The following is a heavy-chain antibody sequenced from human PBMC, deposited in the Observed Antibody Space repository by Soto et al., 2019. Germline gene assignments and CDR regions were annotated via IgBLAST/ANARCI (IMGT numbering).Heavy chain of an antibody. CDR3: ARVDHDYIWGSYRPEAFDI. CDR2: INHSGST. J-gene: IGHJ3*02. D-gene: IGHD3-16*02. Sequence: SETLSLTCAVYGGSFSGYYWSWIRQPPGKGLEWIGEINHSGSTNYNPSVKSRVTISVDTSKNQLSLKLSSVTGADTAVYYCARVDHDYIWGSYRPEAFDIWGQGTMVTVSS. V-gene: IGHV4-34*01. CDR1: GGSFSGYY.